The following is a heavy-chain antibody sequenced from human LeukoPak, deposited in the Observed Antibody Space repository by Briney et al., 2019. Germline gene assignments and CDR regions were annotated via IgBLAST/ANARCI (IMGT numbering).Heavy chain of an antibody. CDR2: IKQDGSEK. D-gene: IGHD3-22*01. Sequence: GGSLRLSCAASGFTFSSYWMSWVRQAPGKGLEWVANIKQDGSEKYYVDSVKGRFTISRDNAKNSLYLQMNSLRAEDTALYYCARVGEYYYDSSGYYPGYWGQGTLVTVSS. CDR1: GFTFSSYW. V-gene: IGHV3-7*03. J-gene: IGHJ4*02. CDR3: ARVGEYYYDSSGYYPGY.